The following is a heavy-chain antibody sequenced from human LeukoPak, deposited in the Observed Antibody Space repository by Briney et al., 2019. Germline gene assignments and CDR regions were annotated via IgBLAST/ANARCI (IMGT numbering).Heavy chain of an antibody. D-gene: IGHD5-18*01. Sequence: SETLSLTCTVSGGSISSYYWSWIRQPPGKGLEWIGYIYYSGSTNYNPSLKSRVTISVDTSKNQFSLKLNSVTAADTAVYFCARTTEGGYTYDYFYYYYMDVWGKGTTVTTSS. CDR1: GGSISSYY. J-gene: IGHJ6*03. CDR3: ARTTEGGYTYDYFYYYYMDV. CDR2: IYYSGST. V-gene: IGHV4-59*01.